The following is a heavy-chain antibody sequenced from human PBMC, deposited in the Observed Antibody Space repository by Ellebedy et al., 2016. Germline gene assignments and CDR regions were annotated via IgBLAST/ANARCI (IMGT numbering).Heavy chain of an antibody. J-gene: IGHJ4*02. CDR2: TSSAGNNN. D-gene: IGHD4-23*01. V-gene: IGHV3-30*18. CDR1: GFTFSNYG. CDR3: AKKLPGAYAEIIDY. Sequence: GGSLRLXXAASGFTFSNYGMHWVRQAPGKGLEWVAVTSSAGNNNNYADSVKGRFTVSRDNSKNTLWLQMNSLRPEDTAVYYCAKKLPGAYAEIIDYWGQGTLVTVSS.